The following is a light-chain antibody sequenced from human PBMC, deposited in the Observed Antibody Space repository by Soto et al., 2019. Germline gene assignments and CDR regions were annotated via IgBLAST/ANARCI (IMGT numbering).Light chain of an antibody. CDR2: EVS. J-gene: IGLJ1*01. CDR1: SSDVGSYNL. Sequence: QSALTHPASVSGSPGQSITTSCTGTSSDVGSYNLVSWYQQHPGKAPKLMIYEVSKRPSGVSNRFSGSKSGNTASLTISGLQAEAEADYYCCSYAGSSTPLVFGTGTNVTVL. V-gene: IGLV2-23*02. CDR3: CSYAGSSTPLV.